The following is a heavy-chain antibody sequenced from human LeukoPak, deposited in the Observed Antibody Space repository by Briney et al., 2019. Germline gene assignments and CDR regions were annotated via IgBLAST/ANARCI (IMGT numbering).Heavy chain of an antibody. Sequence: SETLSLTCAVYGGSFSGYYWSWIRQPPGKGLEWIGEINHSGSTNYNPSLKSRVTISVDTSKNQFSLKLSSVTAADTAVYYCAISSGYPPLKFDYWGQGTLVTVSS. CDR3: AISSGYPPLKFDY. CDR2: INHSGST. D-gene: IGHD5-12*01. V-gene: IGHV4-34*01. CDR1: GGSFSGYY. J-gene: IGHJ4*02.